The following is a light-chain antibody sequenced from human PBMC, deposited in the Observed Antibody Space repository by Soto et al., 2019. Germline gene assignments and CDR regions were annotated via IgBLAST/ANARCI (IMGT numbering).Light chain of an antibody. Sequence: EIVMTQSPATLSVSPGERATLSCRASQSVSSNLAWYQQKPGQAPRLLIYGASTRATGIPARFSGRGSGTEVTLTLSSLQSEDFAVYYCQQDNNWPLYTFCQGTKLEIK. CDR1: QSVSSN. J-gene: IGKJ2*01. CDR2: GAS. CDR3: QQDNNWPLYT. V-gene: IGKV3-15*01.